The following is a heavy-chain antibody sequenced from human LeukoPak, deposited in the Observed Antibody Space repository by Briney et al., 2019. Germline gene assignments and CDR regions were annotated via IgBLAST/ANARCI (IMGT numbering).Heavy chain of an antibody. CDR2: IYHSGST. V-gene: IGHV4-4*02. CDR3: AGGIRVYYFDY. CDR1: GGSISSSNW. D-gene: IGHD3-16*01. Sequence: SETLSLTCAVSGGSISSSNWWGWVRQPPGKGLEWIGEIYHSGSTNYNPSLRSRVTISVDKSKNQFSLKLSSVTAADTAVYYCAGGIRVYYFDYWGQGTLVTVSS. J-gene: IGHJ4*02.